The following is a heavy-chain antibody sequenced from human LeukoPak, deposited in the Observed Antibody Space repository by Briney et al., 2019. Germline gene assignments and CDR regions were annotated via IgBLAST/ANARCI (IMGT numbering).Heavy chain of an antibody. D-gene: IGHD2-15*01. V-gene: IGHV3-7*01. CDR3: ARVYCSGGTCYSAPFDY. J-gene: IGHJ4*02. CDR2: IKQDGSEK. Sequence: PGGSLRLSCAASGFTFSSYWMSWVRQAPGKGLEWVANIKQDGSEKYYVDSVKGRLTISRDNAKHSLYLQMNSLRAEDTAVFYCARVYCSGGTCYSAPFDYWGQGTLVTVSS. CDR1: GFTFSSYW.